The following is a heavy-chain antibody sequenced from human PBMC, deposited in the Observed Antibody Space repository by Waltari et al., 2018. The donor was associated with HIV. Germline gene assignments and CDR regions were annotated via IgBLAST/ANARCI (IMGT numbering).Heavy chain of an antibody. CDR1: GFTFISSG. Sequence: QVQLVQSGGGVVQRGRSLRLSGAAAGFTFISSGLPWVARAPGKGLEWVAVTWYDGNKIYYADSVKGRFTISRDNSKNTLYLQMNSLRAEDTAVYYCARAHCSSTSCYYYGLDVWGQGTTVTVSS. CDR3: ARAHCSSTSCYYYGLDV. CDR2: TWYDGNKI. V-gene: IGHV3-33*01. J-gene: IGHJ6*02. D-gene: IGHD2-2*01.